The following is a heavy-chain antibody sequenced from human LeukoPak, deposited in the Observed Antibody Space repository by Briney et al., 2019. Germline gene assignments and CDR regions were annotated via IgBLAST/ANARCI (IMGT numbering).Heavy chain of an antibody. Sequence: GGSLRLSCAASGFTFSSYAMHWVRQAPGKGLEWVAVISYDGSNKYYADSVKGRFTISRDNSKNTLYLQMNSLRAEDTAVYYCSRARGPIAARRGDAFDIWGQGTMVTVSS. J-gene: IGHJ3*02. CDR3: SRARGPIAARRGDAFDI. CDR2: ISYDGSNK. CDR1: GFTFSSYA. D-gene: IGHD6-6*01. V-gene: IGHV3-30-3*01.